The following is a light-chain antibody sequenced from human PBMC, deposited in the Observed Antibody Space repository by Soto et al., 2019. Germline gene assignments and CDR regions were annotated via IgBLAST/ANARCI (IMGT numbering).Light chain of an antibody. V-gene: IGLV1-47*01. CDR2: RND. Sequence: HSVLTQPPSASGTPGQRVTISCSGSTSNIGSNYVYWYRQLPGTAPKLLIYRNDQRPSGVPDRFSGSKSGTSTSLSISGLRSEDEADYHCAAWDDSLSGVLFGGGTKLTVL. J-gene: IGLJ2*01. CDR1: TSNIGSNY. CDR3: AAWDDSLSGVL.